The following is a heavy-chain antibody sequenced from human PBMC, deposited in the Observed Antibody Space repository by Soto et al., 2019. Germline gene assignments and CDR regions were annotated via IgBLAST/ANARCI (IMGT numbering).Heavy chain of an antibody. J-gene: IGHJ4*02. D-gene: IGHD2-2*01. CDR1: GFMFSTYA. Sequence: GGSLRLSCAASGFMFSTYAMSWVRQAPGKGLEWVSTISGPGGSTYNADSVKGRFTISRDNSKNTLYLQMNSLRAGDTAVYYCARPNLYCSSTSCYDYWGQGTLVTVSS. V-gene: IGHV3-23*01. CDR2: ISGPGGST. CDR3: ARPNLYCSSTSCYDY.